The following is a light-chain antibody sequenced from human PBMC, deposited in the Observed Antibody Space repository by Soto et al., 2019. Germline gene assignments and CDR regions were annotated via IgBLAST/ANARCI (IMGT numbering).Light chain of an antibody. V-gene: IGKV1-33*01. CDR1: QDISNY. Sequence: DIQMTQSPSSLSASIGDRVTITCQASQDISNYLNWYQQKAGKAPKLLIYDASNLKTGVPSRFSGRGSGTDFTLTITSLQPEDIAAYFCQQYDNLPFTFGPGTKVEIK. CDR2: DAS. CDR3: QQYDNLPFT. J-gene: IGKJ3*01.